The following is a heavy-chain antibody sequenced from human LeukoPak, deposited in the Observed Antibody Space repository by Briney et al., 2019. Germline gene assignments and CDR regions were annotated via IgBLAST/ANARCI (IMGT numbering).Heavy chain of an antibody. CDR2: ISYDGSNK. D-gene: IGHD5-12*01. J-gene: IGHJ4*02. CDR3: ASEHSGYYFDY. CDR1: GFTFSSYA. Sequence: GRSLRLSCAASGFTFSSYAMHWVRQAPGKGLEWVAVISYDGSNKYYADSVKGRFTISRDNSKNTLYLQMNSLRAEDTAVYYCASEHSGYYFDYWGQGTLVTVSS. V-gene: IGHV3-30*04.